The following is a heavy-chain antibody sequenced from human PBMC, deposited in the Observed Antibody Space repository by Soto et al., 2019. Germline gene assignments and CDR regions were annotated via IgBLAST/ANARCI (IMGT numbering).Heavy chain of an antibody. J-gene: IGHJ6*02. CDR3: AADAMYYDFWSGYSPYGMDV. Sequence: SVKVSCKASGGTFSSYAISWVRQAPGQGLEWMGGIIPIFGTANYAQKFQGRVTITADESTSTAYMELSSLRSEDTAVYYCAADAMYYDFWSGYSPYGMDVWGQGTTVTVSS. V-gene: IGHV1-69*13. D-gene: IGHD3-3*01. CDR2: IIPIFGTA. CDR1: GGTFSSYA.